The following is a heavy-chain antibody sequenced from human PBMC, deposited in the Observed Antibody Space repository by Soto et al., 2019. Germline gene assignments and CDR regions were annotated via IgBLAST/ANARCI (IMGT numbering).Heavy chain of an antibody. D-gene: IGHD3-10*01. CDR2: INAGNGNT. CDR3: ARAGRGTMVRGPLDY. Sequence: ASVKVSCKASGYTFTSYAMHWVRQAPGQRLEWMGWINAGNGNTKYSQKFQGRVTITRDTSASTAYMELSSLRSEDTAVYYCARAGRGTMVRGPLDYWGQGTLVTVSS. V-gene: IGHV1-3*01. CDR1: GYTFTSYA. J-gene: IGHJ4*02.